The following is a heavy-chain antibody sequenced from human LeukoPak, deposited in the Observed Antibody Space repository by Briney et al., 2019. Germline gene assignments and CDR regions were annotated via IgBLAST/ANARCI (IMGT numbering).Heavy chain of an antibody. CDR3: AGPSFNYYYDSSGYFFDY. CDR2: INHSGST. V-gene: IGHV4-34*01. CDR1: GGSISSYY. Sequence: SETLSLTCTVSGGSISSYYWSWIRQPPGKGLEWIGEINHSGSTNYTPSLKSRVTISVDTSKNQFSLKLSSVTAADTAVYYCAGPSFNYYYDSSGYFFDYWGQGTLVTVSS. D-gene: IGHD3-22*01. J-gene: IGHJ4*02.